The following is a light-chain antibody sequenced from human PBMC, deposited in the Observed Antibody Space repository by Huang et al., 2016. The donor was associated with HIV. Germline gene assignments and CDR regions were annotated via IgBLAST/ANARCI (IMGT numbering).Light chain of an antibody. J-gene: IGKJ2*01. Sequence: VMTQSPATLSVSPGERATLSCRASQSVSSNLAWYQQKPGQAPRLLIYGASTRATGIPARFSGSGSGTEFTLTISSLQSEDFAVYYCQQYNNWPPMYTFGQGTKLEIK. CDR1: QSVSSN. V-gene: IGKV3-15*01. CDR3: QQYNNWPPMYT. CDR2: GAS.